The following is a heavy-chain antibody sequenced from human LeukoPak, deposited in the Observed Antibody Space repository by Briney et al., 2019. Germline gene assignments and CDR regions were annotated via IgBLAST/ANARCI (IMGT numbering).Heavy chain of an antibody. V-gene: IGHV3-7*01. CDR1: GFTFSSYG. CDR3: VRDIDGYYYGTIGSYLWFDY. D-gene: IGHD3-22*01. Sequence: GGSLRLSCAASGFTFSSYGMHWVRQAPGKGLEWVANIKQDGSEKSYVDSVKGRFTISRDNAKNSLYLQMNSLRAEDTAVYYCVRDIDGYYYGTIGSYLWFDYWGQGAQVTVSS. J-gene: IGHJ4*02. CDR2: IKQDGSEK.